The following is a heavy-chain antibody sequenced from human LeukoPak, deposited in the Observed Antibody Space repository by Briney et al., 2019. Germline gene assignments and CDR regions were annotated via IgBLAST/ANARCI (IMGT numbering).Heavy chain of an antibody. CDR3: VKSRRVGANQRGLFDY. J-gene: IGHJ4*02. CDR1: GYTFTSYG. CDR2: ISVYNGNT. V-gene: IGHV1-18*01. D-gene: IGHD1-26*01. Sequence: ASVKVSCKASGYTFTSYGISWVRQAPGQGLEWMGWISVYNGNTNYAQKLQGRVTMTTDTSTSTAYMELRSLRSDDTAVYYCVKSRRVGANQRGLFDYWGQGTLVNVSP.